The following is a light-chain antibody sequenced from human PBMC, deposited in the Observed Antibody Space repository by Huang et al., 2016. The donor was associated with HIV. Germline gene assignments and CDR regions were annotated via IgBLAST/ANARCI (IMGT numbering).Light chain of an antibody. CDR1: QTVTDNY. CDR3: QQYASSFFT. J-gene: IGKJ2*01. Sequence: EIVLTQSPAALSLSPGQKATLFCRASQTVTDNYRAWYQQKPGQAPRLLVYGASCRVNDSPARFSGSGSGTDFTLSISSLEPEDFALYFCQQYASSFFTFGQGTNLEI. CDR2: GAS. V-gene: IGKV3-20*01.